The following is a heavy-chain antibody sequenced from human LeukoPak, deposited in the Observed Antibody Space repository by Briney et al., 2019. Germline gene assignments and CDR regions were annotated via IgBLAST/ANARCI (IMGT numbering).Heavy chain of an antibody. CDR2: VEQDGDKK. Sequence: GGSLRLSCAASGFTFSRYQMTWGRQAPGEGLEWVAKVEQDGDKKYYVDSVEGRFTISRDNAKNSLYLEMNSLRVEDTAVYFCVRDWGGIEAAGGYWGQGTLVTVSS. D-gene: IGHD6-13*01. CDR1: GFTFSRYQ. CDR3: VRDWGGIEAAGGY. J-gene: IGHJ4*02. V-gene: IGHV3-7*01.